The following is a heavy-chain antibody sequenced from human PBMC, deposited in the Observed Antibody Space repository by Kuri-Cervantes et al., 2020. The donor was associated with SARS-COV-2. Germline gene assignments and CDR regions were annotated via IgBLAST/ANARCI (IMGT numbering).Heavy chain of an antibody. Sequence: GESLKISCAASGFTFSSYWMSWVRQAPGKGLEWVANIKQDGSEKYYVDSVKGRFAISRDNAKNSLYLQMNSLRAEDTAVYYCAREAFGYCSGGSCYSPYWGQGTLVTVSS. V-gene: IGHV3-7*01. CDR2: IKQDGSEK. J-gene: IGHJ4*02. D-gene: IGHD2-15*01. CDR1: GFTFSSYW. CDR3: AREAFGYCSGGSCYSPY.